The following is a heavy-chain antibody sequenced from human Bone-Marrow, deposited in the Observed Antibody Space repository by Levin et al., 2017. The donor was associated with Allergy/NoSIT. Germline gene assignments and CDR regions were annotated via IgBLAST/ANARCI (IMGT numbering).Heavy chain of an antibody. J-gene: IGHJ4*02. CDR2: ISDSGGGT. CDR3: TKQMATVRTSDY. V-gene: IGHV3-23*01. Sequence: ASVKVSCAASGFTFSSHAMRWFRRAPGKGLEWVSSISDSGGGTYYADSVRGRFTVSRDNSKNTLYLQMNSLRVEDTAIYYCTKQMATVRTSDYWGQGTLVTVSS. D-gene: IGHD5-24*01. CDR1: GFTFSSHA.